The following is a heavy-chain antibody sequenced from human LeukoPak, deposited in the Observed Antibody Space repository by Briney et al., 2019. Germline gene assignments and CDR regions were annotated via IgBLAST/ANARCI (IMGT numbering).Heavy chain of an antibody. CDR1: GYTFTGYY. V-gene: IGHV1-2*02. Sequence: GASVKVSCKASGYTFTGYYMHWGRQAPGQGLEWMGWINPNSGGTNYAQKFQGRVTMTRDTSISTAYMELSRLRADDTAVYYCARGGYNQYSSSSIFPYRLYFDYWGQGTLVTVSS. CDR3: ARGGYNQYSSSSIFPYRLYFDY. D-gene: IGHD6-6*01. J-gene: IGHJ4*02. CDR2: INPNSGGT.